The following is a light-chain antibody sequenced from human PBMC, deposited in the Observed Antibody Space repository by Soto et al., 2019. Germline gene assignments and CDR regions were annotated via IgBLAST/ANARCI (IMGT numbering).Light chain of an antibody. J-gene: IGKJ1*01. CDR2: AAS. V-gene: IGKV1-39*01. CDR1: QSIKSY. Sequence: DIQMTQSPTSLSASVGDRVTNTCRASQSIKSYVNWYQQKPGKGPKLLVYAASTLQSGIPSRFSGSGSGTDYSLTISALQPEDFATYYCQQTYSSHPWTFGQGTKVEIK. CDR3: QQTYSSHPWT.